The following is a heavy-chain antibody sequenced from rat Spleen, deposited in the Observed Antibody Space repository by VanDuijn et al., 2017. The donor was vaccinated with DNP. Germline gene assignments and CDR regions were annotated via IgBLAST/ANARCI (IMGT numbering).Heavy chain of an antibody. CDR2: IFYAGTTT. CDR3: AKDDSSYSFDY. Sequence: EVQLVESGGGLVQAGRSLKLSCAASGFTFSDYNMAWVRQAPKKGLEWVATIFYAGTTTYYRGSVKGRFTISRDNANGTLYLQMESLRSEDTATYYCAKDDSSYSFDYWGQGVMVTVSS. CDR1: GFTFSDYN. D-gene: IGHD1-2*01. J-gene: IGHJ2*01. V-gene: IGHV5S10*01.